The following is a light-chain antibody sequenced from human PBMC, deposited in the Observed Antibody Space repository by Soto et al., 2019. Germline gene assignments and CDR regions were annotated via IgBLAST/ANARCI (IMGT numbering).Light chain of an antibody. CDR3: QQDYSYPLT. CDR2: DAS. Sequence: DIQMTQSPSTLSASVGDRVTITCRASQSISNWLAWYQQKPGEAPKLMIYDASSLESEVPPRFSGSGSVTELTLTISSLQPDYFATYYCQQDYSYPLTFGQGTKVEI. CDR1: QSISNW. V-gene: IGKV1-5*01. J-gene: IGKJ1*01.